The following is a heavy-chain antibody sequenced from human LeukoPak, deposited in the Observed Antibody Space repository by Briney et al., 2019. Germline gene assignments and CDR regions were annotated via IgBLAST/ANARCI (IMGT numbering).Heavy chain of an antibody. J-gene: IGHJ4*02. CDR1: GFTFSGSA. V-gene: IGHV3-73*01. D-gene: IGHD1-1*01. Sequence: GGSLRLSCTASGFTFSGSAMHWVRQVSGKGLEWVGRIRSKANSYATVYAASVKGRFTISRDDSKNTAYLQMNSLKTEDTAVYYCTSGLSVRRSNNTPVDYWGQGTLVTVSS. CDR2: IRSKANSYAT. CDR3: TSGLSVRRSNNTPVDY.